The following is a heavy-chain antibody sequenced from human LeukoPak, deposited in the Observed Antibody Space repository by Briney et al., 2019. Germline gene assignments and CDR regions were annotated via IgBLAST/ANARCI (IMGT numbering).Heavy chain of an antibody. CDR1: GFTFTSSA. CDR3: AAGKTRGQLSLAYYYYYYMDV. Sequence: SVKVSCKASGFTFTSSAMQWVRQARGQRLEWIGWIVVGSGNTNYAQKFQERVTITRDMSTSTAYMELSSLRSEDTAVYYCAAGKTRGQLSLAYYYYYYMDVWGKGTTVTISS. J-gene: IGHJ6*03. CDR2: IVVGSGNT. V-gene: IGHV1-58*02. D-gene: IGHD5-18*01.